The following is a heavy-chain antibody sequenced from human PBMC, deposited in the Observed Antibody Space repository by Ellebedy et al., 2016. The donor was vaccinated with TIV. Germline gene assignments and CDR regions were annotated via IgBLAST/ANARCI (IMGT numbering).Heavy chain of an antibody. CDR2: IIPILGIA. V-gene: IGHV1-69*04. Sequence: SVKVSXXASGYTFTSYAISWVRQAPGQGLEWMGRIIPILGIANYAQKFQGRVTITADKSTSTAYMELSSLRSEDTAVYYCASGSGYDYPLFDYWGQGTLVTVSS. CDR3: ASGSGYDYPLFDY. J-gene: IGHJ4*02. CDR1: GYTFTSYA. D-gene: IGHD5-12*01.